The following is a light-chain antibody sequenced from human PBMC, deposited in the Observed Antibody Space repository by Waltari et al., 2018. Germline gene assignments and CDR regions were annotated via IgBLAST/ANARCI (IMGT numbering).Light chain of an antibody. J-gene: IGKJ2*01. V-gene: IGKV1-5*03. Sequence: DTRLTQSPSTLSASVGDRVPMTCRASQSINMWLAWYQQKPGRAPTLLSYKASILQAGVPSRFSGSGSGTEFTLTIAGLRPDDIGTYYCQQYDRYPETFGQGT. CDR3: QQYDRYPET. CDR2: KAS. CDR1: QSINMW.